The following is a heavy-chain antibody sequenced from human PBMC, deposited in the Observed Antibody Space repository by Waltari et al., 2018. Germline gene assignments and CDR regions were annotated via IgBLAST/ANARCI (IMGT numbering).Heavy chain of an antibody. CDR3: ARDSGYYYYYMDV. CDR1: GFTVSSNH. CDR2: ISSSSSYI. Sequence: EVQLVESGGGLVPPGGSLRLSCAASGFTVSSNHMSWVHQAPGKGLEWVSSISSSSSYIYDADSVKGRFTISRDNAKNSLYLQMNSLRAEDTAVYYCARDSGYYYYYMDVWGKGTTVTVSS. J-gene: IGHJ6*03. V-gene: IGHV3-21*01.